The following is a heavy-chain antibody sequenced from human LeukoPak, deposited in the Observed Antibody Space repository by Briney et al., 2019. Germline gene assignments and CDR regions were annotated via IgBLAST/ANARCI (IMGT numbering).Heavy chain of an antibody. CDR1: GFTFSDCY. J-gene: IGHJ6*02. Sequence: GGSLRLSCAASGFTFSDCYINWIRQAPGKGLEWVSHISSSGRLMQYADSVKGRFTITRDNAQNFMSLQMNSLKPEDTAVYYCARDTNNGLDVWGRGTTVTVSS. CDR2: ISSSGRLM. D-gene: IGHD1-14*01. V-gene: IGHV3-11*01. CDR3: ARDTNNGLDV.